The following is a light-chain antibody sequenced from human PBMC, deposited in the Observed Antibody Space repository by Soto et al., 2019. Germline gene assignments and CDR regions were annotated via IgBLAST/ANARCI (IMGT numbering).Light chain of an antibody. V-gene: IGLV2-14*03. CDR1: SGDIGLYNF. J-gene: IGLJ1*01. Sequence: QSVLTQPASVSGSPGQSITISCTGTSGDIGLYNFVSWYQQHPGRAPKLMIYDVNNRPSGVSDRFPGSKSGNTASLTISGLQAEDEADYYCCSYTSTTAYVFGTGTRSPS. CDR2: DVN. CDR3: CSYTSTTAYV.